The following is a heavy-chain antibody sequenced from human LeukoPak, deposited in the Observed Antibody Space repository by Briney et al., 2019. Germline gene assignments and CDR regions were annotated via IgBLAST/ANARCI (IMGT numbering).Heavy chain of an antibody. Sequence: GGSLRLSCAASGFTFSSYAMSWVRQAPGKGLEWVSAISGSGGSTYYADSVRGRFTISRDNSKNTVSLQMNSLRGEDTAVYYCAKDDAWGRYKDWGQGTLVTVSS. CDR3: AKDDAWGRYKD. CDR1: GFTFSSYA. D-gene: IGHD3-16*01. J-gene: IGHJ1*01. V-gene: IGHV3-23*01. CDR2: ISGSGGST.